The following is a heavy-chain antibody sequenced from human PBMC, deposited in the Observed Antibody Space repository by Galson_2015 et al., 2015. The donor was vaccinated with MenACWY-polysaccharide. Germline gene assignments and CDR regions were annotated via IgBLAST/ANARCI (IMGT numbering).Heavy chain of an antibody. Sequence: TLSLACTVSGGSLSSGDSYWSWIRQSPGQGLEWIGYIYYSGRTNYSPSLKSRATVSLDTSKNQFSLKLSFVTAADTAVYYCASLPLGNCGSVSCYGYFHHWGQGTLVTVSS. CDR3: ASLPLGNCGSVSCYGYFHH. V-gene: IGHV4-30-4*01. CDR2: IYYSGRT. J-gene: IGHJ1*01. D-gene: IGHD2-2*01. CDR1: GGSLSSGDSY.